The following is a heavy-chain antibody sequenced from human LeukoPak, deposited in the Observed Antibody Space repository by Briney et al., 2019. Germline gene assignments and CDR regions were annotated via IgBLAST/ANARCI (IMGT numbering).Heavy chain of an antibody. V-gene: IGHV3-21*01. CDR3: ARDSPLSFDI. CDR2: ISSSSSFI. J-gene: IGHJ3*02. Sequence: GGSLRLSCAASGFTFSNYAMSWVRQAPGKGLEWVSSISSSSSFIYYADSVKGRFTISRDNAKNSVYLQMNSLRAEDTAVYYCARDSPLSFDIWGQGTMVTVSS. CDR1: GFTFSNYA.